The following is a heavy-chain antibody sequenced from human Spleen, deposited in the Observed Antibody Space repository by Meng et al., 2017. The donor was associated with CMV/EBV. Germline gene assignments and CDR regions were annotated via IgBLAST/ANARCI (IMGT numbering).Heavy chain of an antibody. D-gene: IGHD5-24*01. V-gene: IGHV3-74*01. CDR2: INSDGSST. CDR3: ARCEATISSSYYYYYGMDV. CDR1: GFTFSSYW. Sequence: GESLKISCAASGFTFSSYWMHWVRQAPGKGLVWVSRINSDGSSTSYADSVKGRFTISRDNAKNTLYLQMNSLRAEDTAVYYCARCEATISSSYYYYYGMDVWGQGTTVTVSS. J-gene: IGHJ6*02.